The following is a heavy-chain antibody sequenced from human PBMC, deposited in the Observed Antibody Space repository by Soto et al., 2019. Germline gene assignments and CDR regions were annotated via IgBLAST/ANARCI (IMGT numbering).Heavy chain of an antibody. J-gene: IGHJ4*02. V-gene: IGHV1-69*02. D-gene: IGHD3-10*01. CDR3: ASSYGSGYRAFDY. CDR2: VNPIVSMS. CDR1: GDPFHFYP. Sequence: QVQLGQSGAEVKRPGSSVKVSCRASGDPFHFYPINWVRQAPGLGLEWMGRVNPIVSMSNYAQKFQGRVTMTADKSTSTAYMELSSLRSEDTAIYYCASSYGSGYRAFDYWGQGALVTVSS.